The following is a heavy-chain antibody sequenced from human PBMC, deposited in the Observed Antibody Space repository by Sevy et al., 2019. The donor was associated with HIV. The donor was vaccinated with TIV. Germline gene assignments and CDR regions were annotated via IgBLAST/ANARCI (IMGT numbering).Heavy chain of an antibody. J-gene: IGHJ3*02. CDR3: AKGDEPAADYADYVPNAFDI. CDR2: ISGPGALT. CDR1: GFTVGTYW. D-gene: IGHD4-17*01. Sequence: GGSLRLSCAASGFTVGTYWMSWVRQAPGKGLEWVSSISGPGALTYYAESVKGRFTISRDNSKNTLFLQMNSLRAEDTALYYCAKGDEPAADYADYVPNAFDIWGQGTMVTVSS. V-gene: IGHV3-23*01.